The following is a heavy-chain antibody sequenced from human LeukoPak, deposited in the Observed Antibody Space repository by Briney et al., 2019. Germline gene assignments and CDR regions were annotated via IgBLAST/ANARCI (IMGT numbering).Heavy chain of an antibody. CDR1: GGSISSSSYY. D-gene: IGHD6-19*01. J-gene: IGHJ4*02. V-gene: IGHV4-39*01. CDR3: ARQGSSGPYYFDY. CDR2: IYYSGRT. Sequence: SETLSLTCTVSGGSISSSSYYWVWIRQPPGKGLEWIGNIYYSGRTYQNPSLKSRVTISVDASKNQFSLKLNSVTAADTAVYYCARQGSSGPYYFDYWGQGTLVTVSS.